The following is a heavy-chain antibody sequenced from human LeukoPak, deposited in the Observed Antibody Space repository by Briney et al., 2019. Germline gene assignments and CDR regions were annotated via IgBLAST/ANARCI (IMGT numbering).Heavy chain of an antibody. CDR2: ISYDGSNK. CDR1: GFTFSSYA. D-gene: IGHD6-6*01. V-gene: IGHV3-30*04. CDR3: AREGSSSSDGTDAFDI. J-gene: IGHJ3*02. Sequence: PGGSLRLSCAASGFTFSSYAMHWVRQAPGKGLEWVAVISYDGSNKYYADSVKGRFTISRDNSKNTLYLQMNSLRAEDTAVYYCAREGSSSSDGTDAFDIWGQGTMVTVSS.